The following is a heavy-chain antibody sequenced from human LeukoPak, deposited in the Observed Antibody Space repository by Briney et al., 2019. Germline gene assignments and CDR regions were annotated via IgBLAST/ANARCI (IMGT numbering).Heavy chain of an antibody. CDR1: GFTFDDYA. CDR3: AKGTPLDY. J-gene: IGHJ4*02. Sequence: GGSLRLSCAASGFTFDDYAMHWVRQAPGKGLEWVSGISWNSGSIGYADSVKGRFTISRDNAKNSLYLQMNSLRAEDTASYYCAKGTPLDYWGQGTLVTVSS. CDR2: ISWNSGSI. V-gene: IGHV3-9*01.